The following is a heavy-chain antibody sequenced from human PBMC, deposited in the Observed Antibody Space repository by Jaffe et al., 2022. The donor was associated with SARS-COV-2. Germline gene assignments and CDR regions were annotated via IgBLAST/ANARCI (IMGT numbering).Heavy chain of an antibody. CDR2: IYTSGST. D-gene: IGHD1-26*01. CDR3: ARGGAHGWELPYYYYGMDV. CDR1: GGSISSGSYY. Sequence: QVQLQESGPGLVKPSQTLSLTCTVSGGSISSGSYYWSWIRQPAGKGLEWIGRIYTSGSTNYNPSLKSRVTISVDTSKNQFSLKLSSVTAADTAVYYCARGGAHGWELPYYYYGMDVWGQGTTVTVSS. J-gene: IGHJ6*02. V-gene: IGHV4-61*02.